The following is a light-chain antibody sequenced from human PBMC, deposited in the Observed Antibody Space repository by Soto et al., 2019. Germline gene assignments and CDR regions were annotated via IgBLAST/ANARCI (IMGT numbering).Light chain of an antibody. V-gene: IGLV2-8*01. CDR2: DVS. J-gene: IGLJ1*01. Sequence: QSALTQPPSASGSPGQSVAISCTGTSSDVGGYNYVSWYQQLPGKAPKLMIYDVSKRPSGVPDRFSGSKSGNSASLTVSGLQAADEADYYCSSYAGTPIVFGTGTKVTVL. CDR1: SSDVGGYNY. CDR3: SSYAGTPIV.